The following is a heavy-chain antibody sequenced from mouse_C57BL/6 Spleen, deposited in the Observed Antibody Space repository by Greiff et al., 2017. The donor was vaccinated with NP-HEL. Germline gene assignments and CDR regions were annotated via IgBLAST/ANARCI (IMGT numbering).Heavy chain of an antibody. D-gene: IGHD3-2*02. CDR2: IYPGSGST. J-gene: IGHJ2*01. CDR1: GYTFTSYW. Sequence: VQLQQSGAELVKPGASVKMSCKASGYTFTSYWITWVKQRPGQGLEWIGDIYPGSGSTNYNEKFKSKATLTVDTSSSTAYMQLSSLTSEDSAVYYCARSGDSSGYGYWGQGTTLTVSS. CDR3: ARSGDSSGYGY. V-gene: IGHV1-55*01.